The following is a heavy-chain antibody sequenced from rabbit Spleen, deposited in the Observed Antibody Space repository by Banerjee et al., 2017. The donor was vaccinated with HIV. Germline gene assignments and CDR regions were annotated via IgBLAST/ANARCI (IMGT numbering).Heavy chain of an antibody. CDR3: ARDLVTVIGWNFNL. D-gene: IGHD1-1*01. J-gene: IGHJ4*01. Sequence: PGGTLTLTCTASGFSFSGIFYMCWVRQAPGKGLEWIACIDTGDGDTYFANWAKGRFTISKTSSTTVTLEMTSLTVADTATYFCARDLVTVIGWNFNLWGPGTLVTVS. V-gene: IGHV1S40*01. CDR1: GFSFSGIFY. CDR2: IDTGDGDT.